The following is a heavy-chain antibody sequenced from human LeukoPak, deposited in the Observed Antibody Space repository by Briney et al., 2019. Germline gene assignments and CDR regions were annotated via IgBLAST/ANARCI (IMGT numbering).Heavy chain of an antibody. CDR3: ARHEAAAGIGYFDY. CDR2: IYTSGST. Sequence: SETLSLTCTVSGGSISSYYWSWIRQPPGKGLEWIGYIYTSGSTNYNPSLKSRVTISVDTSKNQFSLELSSVTAADTAVYYCARHEAAAGIGYFDYWGQGTLVTVSS. CDR1: GGSISSYY. D-gene: IGHD6-13*01. J-gene: IGHJ4*02. V-gene: IGHV4-4*09.